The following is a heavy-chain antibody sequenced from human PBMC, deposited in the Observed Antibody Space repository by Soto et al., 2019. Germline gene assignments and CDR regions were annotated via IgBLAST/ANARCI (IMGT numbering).Heavy chain of an antibody. CDR2: IFPGYSDT. V-gene: IGHV5-51*01. CDR3: ARHEGSYFPYYYYGMDV. J-gene: IGHJ6*02. D-gene: IGHD1-26*01. Sequence: GESLKISCKGSGYSFTSYWIGWVRQMPGKGLECMGIIFPGYSDTRYSPSFQGQVTISADKSISTAYLQWSSLKASDTAMYYCARHEGSYFPYYYYGMDVWGQGTTVTVSS. CDR1: GYSFTSYW.